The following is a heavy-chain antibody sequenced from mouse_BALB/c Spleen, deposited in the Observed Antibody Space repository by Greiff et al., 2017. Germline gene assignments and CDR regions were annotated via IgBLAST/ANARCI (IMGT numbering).Heavy chain of an antibody. Sequence: EVKLVESGGGLVKLGGSLKLSCAASGFTFSSYDMSWVRQTPEKRLELVAAINSNGGSTYYPDTVKGRFTISRDNAKNTLYLQMSSLKSEDTALYYCARSRYDGDAMDYWGQGTSVTVSS. CDR2: INSNGGST. J-gene: IGHJ4*01. CDR1: GFTFSSYD. V-gene: IGHV5-6-2*01. CDR3: ARSRYDGDAMDY. D-gene: IGHD2-14*01.